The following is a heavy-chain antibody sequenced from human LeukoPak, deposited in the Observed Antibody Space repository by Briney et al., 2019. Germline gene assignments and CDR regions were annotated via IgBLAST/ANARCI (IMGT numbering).Heavy chain of an antibody. CDR1: GFTFSSYA. CDR2: ISGSGGST. Sequence: GGSLRLSCAASGFTFSSYAMSWVRQAPGKGLEWVSGISGSGGSTYYADSVKGRFTISRDNSKNTLYLQMNSLRAEDTAVYYCAKDRNRQWLVYFDYWGQGTLVTVSS. CDR3: AKDRNRQWLVYFDY. J-gene: IGHJ4*02. D-gene: IGHD6-19*01. V-gene: IGHV3-23*01.